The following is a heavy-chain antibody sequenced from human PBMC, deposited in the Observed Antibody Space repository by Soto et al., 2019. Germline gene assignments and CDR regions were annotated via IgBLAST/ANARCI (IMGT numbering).Heavy chain of an antibody. CDR1: GFTFTSSA. CDR3: AAPGRYCSGGSCYYAFDI. Sequence: QMQLVQSGPEVKKPGTSVKVSCTASGFTFTSSAVQWVRQARGQRLEWIGWIVVGSGNTNYAQKFQERVTITRDMSTSTAYMELSSLRSEDTAVYYCAAPGRYCSGGSCYYAFDIWGQGTMVTVSS. D-gene: IGHD2-15*01. V-gene: IGHV1-58*01. J-gene: IGHJ3*02. CDR2: IVVGSGNT.